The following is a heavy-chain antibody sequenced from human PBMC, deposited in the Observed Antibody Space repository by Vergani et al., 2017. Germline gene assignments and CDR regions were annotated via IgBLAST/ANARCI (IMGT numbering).Heavy chain of an antibody. J-gene: IGHJ6*02. D-gene: IGHD3-10*01. CDR2: IYPGDSDT. Sequence: EVPLVQSGAAVKKPGESLKISCKCSGYSFTSYWIGWVRQMPGKGLEWMGIIYPGDSDTRYSPSFQGQVTISADKSICTAYLQWSSLKASDTAMYYCARLPYYYGSGSYYYYGMDVWGQGTTVTVSS. CDR1: GYSFTSYW. CDR3: ARLPYYYGSGSYYYYGMDV. V-gene: IGHV5-51*01.